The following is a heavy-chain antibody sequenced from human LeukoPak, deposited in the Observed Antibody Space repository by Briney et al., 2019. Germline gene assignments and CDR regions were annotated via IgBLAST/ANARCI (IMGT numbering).Heavy chain of an antibody. J-gene: IGHJ4*02. CDR1: GFTFSSYW. Sequence: GGSLRLSCAASGFTFSSYWMHWVRQAPGKGLEWVAVISYDGSNKYYADSVKGRFTISRDNSKNTPYLQMNSLRAEDTAVYYCAKPSSTGYSSSWYTDWGQGTLVTVSS. D-gene: IGHD6-13*01. CDR2: ISYDGSNK. CDR3: AKPSSTGYSSSWYTD. V-gene: IGHV3-30*18.